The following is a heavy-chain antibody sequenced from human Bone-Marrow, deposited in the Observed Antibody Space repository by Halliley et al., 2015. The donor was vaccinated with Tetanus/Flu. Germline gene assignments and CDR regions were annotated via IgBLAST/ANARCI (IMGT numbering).Heavy chain of an antibody. V-gene: IGHV3-30*18. CDR1: GFTFNNYG. J-gene: IGHJ4*02. Sequence: SLRLSCAASGFTFNNYGMHWVRQAPGKGLEWVAAISYDGSQKYYVDSVKGRFTISRDNSNNPLSLQMNSLRSEDTAVFYCAKDRGPVSAHFDHWGQGTLVTVSS. D-gene: IGHD6-19*01. CDR2: ISYDGSQK. CDR3: AKDRGPVSAHFDH.